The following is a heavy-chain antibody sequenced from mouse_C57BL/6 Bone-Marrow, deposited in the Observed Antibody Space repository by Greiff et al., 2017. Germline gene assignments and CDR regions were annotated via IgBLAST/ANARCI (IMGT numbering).Heavy chain of an antibody. CDR1: GYTFTSYW. D-gene: IGHD1-1*01. CDR2: IYPSDSET. Sequence: QVQLQQPGAELVRPGSSVKLSCKASGYTFTSYWMDWVKQRPGQGLEWIGNIYPSDSETHYNQKFKDKATLTVDKSSSTAYMQLSSLTSEDSAVYYCARDYYGAWFAYWGQGTLVTVSA. CDR3: ARDYYGAWFAY. J-gene: IGHJ3*01. V-gene: IGHV1-61*01.